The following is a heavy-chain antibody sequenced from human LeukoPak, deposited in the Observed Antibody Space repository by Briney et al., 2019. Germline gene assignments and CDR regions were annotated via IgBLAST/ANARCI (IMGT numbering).Heavy chain of an antibody. CDR1: GFTFDHYR. D-gene: IGHD2-2*01. CDR2: INWNGCST. CDR3: ARTSCSSTSRPPDY. J-gene: IGHJ4*02. V-gene: IGHV3-20*01. Sequence: GGSLRLSCAASGFTFDHYRMSWVRQAPAKGLEWVSGINWNGCSTGYADSVKGRFTISRDNAKNSLYLQMNSLRADDTALYHCARTSCSSTSRPPDYWGQGTLVTVSS.